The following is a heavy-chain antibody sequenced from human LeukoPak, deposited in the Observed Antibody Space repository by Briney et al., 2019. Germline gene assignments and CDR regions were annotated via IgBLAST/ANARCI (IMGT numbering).Heavy chain of an antibody. D-gene: IGHD6-25*01. CDR3: AKRGGAKQQRLKVLYYYYMDV. Sequence: PGGSLRLSCAASGFTFSSYGMHWVRQAPGKGLEWVAFIRYDGNNKYYADSVKGRFTISRDNSKNTLYLQMNSLRVEDTAVYYCAKRGGAKQQRLKVLYYYYMDVWGKGTTVTVSS. V-gene: IGHV3-30*02. CDR2: IRYDGNNK. J-gene: IGHJ6*03. CDR1: GFTFSSYG.